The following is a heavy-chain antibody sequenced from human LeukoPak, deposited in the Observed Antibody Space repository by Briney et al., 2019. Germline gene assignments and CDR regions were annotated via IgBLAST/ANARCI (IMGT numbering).Heavy chain of an antibody. Sequence: GGSLRLSCAASGFTFSNAWMSWVRQAPGKGLEWVGRIKSKTDGGTTDYAAPVKGRFTISRDDSKNTLYLQMNSLKTEDTAVYYCTTWTVGALLFDYWGQGTLVTVSS. CDR2: IKSKTDGGTT. D-gene: IGHD1-26*01. CDR3: TTWTVGALLFDY. CDR1: GFTFSNAW. J-gene: IGHJ4*02. V-gene: IGHV3-15*01.